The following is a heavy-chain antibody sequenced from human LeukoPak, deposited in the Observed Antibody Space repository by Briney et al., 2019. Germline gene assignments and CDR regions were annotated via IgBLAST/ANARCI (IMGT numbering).Heavy chain of an antibody. CDR1: GYSIRSDYY. CDR2: IHHSGST. V-gene: IGHV4-38-2*02. D-gene: IGHD3-22*01. J-gene: IGHJ4*02. CDR3: AREIGYFDY. Sequence: SETLSLTCTVSGYSIRSDYYWGWIRQPPGKGLEWIGSIHHSGSTYYNPSLKSRVTISVDTSKNQFSLKLSSVSAADTAVYYCAREIGYFDYWGQGTLVTVSS.